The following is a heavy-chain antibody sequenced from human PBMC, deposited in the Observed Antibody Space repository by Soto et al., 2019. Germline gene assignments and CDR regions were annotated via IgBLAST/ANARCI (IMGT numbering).Heavy chain of an antibody. CDR1: GXTFGDYA. CDR2: IRSKAYGGTT. J-gene: IGHJ4*02. CDR3: TRGLLWFGELNC. Sequence: GSLRLSCTASGXTFGDYAMSWVRQAPGKGLEWVGLIRSKAYGGTTEYAASFKGRFTISRDYYKSIAYLQMNSMKTEDTAVYYCTRGLLWFGELNCWGQGTLVTVSS. V-gene: IGHV3-49*04. D-gene: IGHD3-10*01.